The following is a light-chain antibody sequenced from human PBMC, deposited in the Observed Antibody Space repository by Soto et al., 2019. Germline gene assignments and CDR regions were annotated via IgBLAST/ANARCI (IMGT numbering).Light chain of an antibody. CDR2: DDS. J-gene: IGLJ2*01. V-gene: IGLV3-21*02. Sequence: SYELTQPPSVSVAPGQTARITCGGNTIGKKSVHWYQQKPGQAPVLVVYDDSDRPSGIPDRFSGSSSGKTATLTISRVEAEDEADYYCQVWDSSSDHVVFGGGTKLTVL. CDR1: TIGKKS. CDR3: QVWDSSSDHVV.